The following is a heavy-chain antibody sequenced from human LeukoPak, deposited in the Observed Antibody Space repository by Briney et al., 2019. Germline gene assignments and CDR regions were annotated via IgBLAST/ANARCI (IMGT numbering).Heavy chain of an antibody. Sequence: PSETLSLTCTVSVGSISSYYWSWIRQPPGKGLEWIGYIYYSGSTNYNPSLKSRVTISVDTSKNQFSLKLSSVTAADTAVYYCARGDYLIDYWGQGTLVTVSS. CDR2: IYYSGST. J-gene: IGHJ4*02. CDR3: ARGDYLIDY. CDR1: VGSISSYY. V-gene: IGHV4-59*01. D-gene: IGHD5-12*01.